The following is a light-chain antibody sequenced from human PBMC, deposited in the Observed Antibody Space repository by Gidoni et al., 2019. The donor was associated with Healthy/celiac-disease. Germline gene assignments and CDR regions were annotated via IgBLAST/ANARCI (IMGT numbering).Light chain of an antibody. J-gene: IGKJ2*01. CDR2: GAS. V-gene: IGKV4-1*01. CDR3: QQYYSTPYT. Sequence: DSVMTQSPSPLAVSLGERATINCKSSQSVLYSSNNKNYLAWYQQKPGQPPKLLIYGASTRESGVPDRFSGSGSGTDFTLTISSLQAEDVAVYYCQQYYSTPYTFGQXTKLEIK. CDR1: QSVLYSSNNKNY.